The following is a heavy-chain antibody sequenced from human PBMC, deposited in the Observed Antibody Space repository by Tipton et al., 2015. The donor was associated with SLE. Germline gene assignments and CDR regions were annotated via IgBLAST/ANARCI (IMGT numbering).Heavy chain of an antibody. CDR1: GGSFSGYY. CDR3: TGTSSRSYYDYYGMDV. V-gene: IGHV4-34*01. CDR2: INHRGST. D-gene: IGHD3-10*01. Sequence: TLSLTCAVYGGSFSGYYWSWIRQPPGKGLEWIGEINHRGSTNYNPSLKSRATISLDMSKNQFSLKMTSVTAADKAVYYCTGTSSRSYYDYYGMDVWGQGTTVTVSS. J-gene: IGHJ6*02.